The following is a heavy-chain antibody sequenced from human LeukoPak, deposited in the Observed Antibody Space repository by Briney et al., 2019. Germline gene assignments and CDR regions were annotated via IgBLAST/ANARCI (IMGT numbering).Heavy chain of an antibody. J-gene: IGHJ3*02. Sequence: GGSLRLACAASAFTVSSNYMSWDRQAAGKGLEWVSVIYSGGSTYYADSVTGRFTISRDNSKNTLYIQMNSMRAEDTAVYYCASKPGPFDIWGQGTMVTVSS. CDR1: AFTVSSNY. V-gene: IGHV3-66*01. CDR2: IYSGGST. CDR3: ASKPGPFDI.